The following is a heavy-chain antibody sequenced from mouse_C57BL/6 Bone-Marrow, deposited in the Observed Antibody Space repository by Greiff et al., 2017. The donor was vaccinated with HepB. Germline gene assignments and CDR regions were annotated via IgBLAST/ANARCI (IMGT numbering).Heavy chain of an antibody. CDR1: GYTFTSYW. J-gene: IGHJ3*01. V-gene: IGHV1-50*01. CDR2: IDPSDSYT. D-gene: IGHD1-1*01. CDR3: ARSCFIATVVGAY. Sequence: QVQLQQPGAELVKPGASVKLSCKASGYTFTSYWMQWVKQRPGQGLEWIGEIDPSDSYTNYNQKFKGKATLTVDTSSSTAYMQLSSLTSEDSAVYYCARSCFIATVVGAYGGQGTLVTVSA.